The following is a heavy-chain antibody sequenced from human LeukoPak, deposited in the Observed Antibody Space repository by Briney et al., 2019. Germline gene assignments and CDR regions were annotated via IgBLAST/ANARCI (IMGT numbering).Heavy chain of an antibody. J-gene: IGHJ4*02. CDR1: GGSISSYY. D-gene: IGHD3-22*01. V-gene: IGHV4-59*01. CDR3: ARVAYYYDSSGYYSGNYFDY. CDR2: IYYSGST. Sequence: SETLSLTCTVSGGSISSYYWSWIRQPPGKGLEWIGDIYYSGSTNYNPSLKSRVTISVDTSKNQFSLKLSSVTAADTAVYYCARVAYYYDSSGYYSGNYFDYWGQGTLVTVSS.